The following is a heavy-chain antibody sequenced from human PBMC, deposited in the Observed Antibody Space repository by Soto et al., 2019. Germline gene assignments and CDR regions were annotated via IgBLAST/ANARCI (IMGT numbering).Heavy chain of an antibody. V-gene: IGHV3-13*01. J-gene: IGHJ5*02. Sequence: EVQLVESGGGLVQPGGSLRLSCAASGFTFSAYDMHWVRQATGKGLEWVSAIGTQHDTYYPDSVKGRFTISRENAKNSLYFQMNSLRAGDTAVYYCARQASYWHGGGGWIDPWGQGTLVTVSS. CDR3: ARQASYWHGGGGWIDP. D-gene: IGHD2-8*02. CDR1: GFTFSAYD. CDR2: IGTQHDT.